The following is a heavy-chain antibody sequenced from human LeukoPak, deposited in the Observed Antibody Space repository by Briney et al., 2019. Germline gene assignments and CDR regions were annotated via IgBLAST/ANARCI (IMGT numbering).Heavy chain of an antibody. D-gene: IGHD2-21*02. CDR1: GFTFEDHA. CDR2: ISWNSGDK. J-gene: IGHJ6*02. V-gene: IGHV3-9*01. CDR3: AKDRSGTVTADNYYYYYGMDV. Sequence: PGRSLRLSCAASGFTFEDHAMSWVRHAPGKGLEWVSSISWNSGDKGYADSVKGRFTISRDNAKNSLYLQMNSLRAEDTALYYCAKDRSGTVTADNYYYYYGMDVWGQGTTVTVSS.